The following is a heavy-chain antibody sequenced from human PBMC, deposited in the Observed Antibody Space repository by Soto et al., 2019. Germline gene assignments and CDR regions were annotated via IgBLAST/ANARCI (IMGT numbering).Heavy chain of an antibody. CDR3: ARDRVVVVPAAMDYYYYGMDV. D-gene: IGHD2-2*01. CDR1: GYTFTIYG. V-gene: IGHV1-18*01. Sequence: GASVKVSCKASGYTFTIYGIIWVRQAPGQGLEWMGWISAYNGNTNYAQKLQGRVTMTTDTSTSTAYMELRSLRSDDTAVYYCARDRVVVVPAAMDYYYYGMDVWGQGTTVTVSS. CDR2: ISAYNGNT. J-gene: IGHJ6*02.